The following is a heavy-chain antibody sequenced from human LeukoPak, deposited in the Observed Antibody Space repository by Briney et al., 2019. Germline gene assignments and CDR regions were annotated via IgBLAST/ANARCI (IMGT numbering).Heavy chain of an antibody. CDR3: ARVGGIAAAGPRTFDY. CDR2: ISSSSSYI. V-gene: IGHV3-21*01. J-gene: IGHJ4*02. D-gene: IGHD6-13*01. Sequence: PGGSLRLSCAASGFTFSSYSMNWVRQAPGKGLEWVSSISSSSSYIYYADSVKGRFTISRDNAKNSLYLQMNSLRAEDTAVYYCARVGGIAAAGPRTFDYWGQGTLVTVSS. CDR1: GFTFSSYS.